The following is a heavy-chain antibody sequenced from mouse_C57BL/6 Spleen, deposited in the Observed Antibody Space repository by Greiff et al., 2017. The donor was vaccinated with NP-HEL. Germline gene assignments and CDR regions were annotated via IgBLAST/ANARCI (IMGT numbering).Heavy chain of an antibody. V-gene: IGHV5-17*01. D-gene: IGHD4-1*01. CDR2: ISSGSSTI. CDR3: AREGEKLGPYYAMDY. J-gene: IGHJ4*01. Sequence: EVQRVESGGGLVKPGGSLKLSCAASGFTFSDYGMHWVRQAPEKGLEWVAYISSGSSTIYYVDTVKGRFTISRDNAKNTLFLQMTSLRSEDTAMYYCAREGEKLGPYYAMDYWGQGTSVTVSS. CDR1: GFTFSDYG.